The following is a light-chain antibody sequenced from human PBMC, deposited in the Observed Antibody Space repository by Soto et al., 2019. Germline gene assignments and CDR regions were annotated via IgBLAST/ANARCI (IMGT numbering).Light chain of an antibody. CDR1: QGIGDD. Sequence: DIQMTQTPSSLSASVGDRFTITCLASQGIGDDLGWYQQKPGKAPKRLIYATSSLQSGVPSRFSGSGSGTDFTLTISSLQPEDFATYYCLQHNSYPITFGQGTRLEI. V-gene: IGKV1-17*01. J-gene: IGKJ5*01. CDR2: ATS. CDR3: LQHNSYPIT.